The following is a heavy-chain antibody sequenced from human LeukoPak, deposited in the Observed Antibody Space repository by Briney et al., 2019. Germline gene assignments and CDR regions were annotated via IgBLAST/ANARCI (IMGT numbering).Heavy chain of an antibody. Sequence: GGSLRLSCAASGFTFSSYSMNWVRQAPGKGLEWVSSISSSSSYIYYADSVKGRFTTSRDNAKNSLYLQMNSLRAEDTAVYYCARDREYCSSTSCHNWFDPWGQGTLVTVSS. J-gene: IGHJ5*02. CDR2: ISSSSSYI. CDR1: GFTFSSYS. CDR3: ARDREYCSSTSCHNWFDP. V-gene: IGHV3-21*01. D-gene: IGHD2-2*01.